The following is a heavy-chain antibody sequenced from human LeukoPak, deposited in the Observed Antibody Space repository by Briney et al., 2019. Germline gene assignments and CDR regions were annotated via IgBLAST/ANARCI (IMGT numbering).Heavy chain of an antibody. V-gene: IGHV4-59*01. J-gene: IGHJ3*02. CDR2: IYYGGST. CDR1: GGSISSYY. Sequence: SETLSLTCTVSGGSISSYYWSWIRQPPGKGLEWIGYIYYGGSTNYNPSLKSRVTISVDTSKNQFSLKLSSVTAADTAVYYCARGDFGDHVWVDAFDIWGQGTMVTVSS. D-gene: IGHD4/OR15-4a*01. CDR3: ARGDFGDHVWVDAFDI.